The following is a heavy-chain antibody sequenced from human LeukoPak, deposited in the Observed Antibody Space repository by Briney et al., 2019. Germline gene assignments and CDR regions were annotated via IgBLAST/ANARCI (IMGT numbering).Heavy chain of an antibody. Sequence: GGSLRLSCDTSGVNFDSYWMTWVRQAPGKGLEWVANIRQDGSIKCYLDSVKGRFTISRDNAMNSLYLQMTSLRGEDTAVYYCARDGEFCSGTSCYDRYDYWGQGTLVTVSS. CDR1: GVNFDSYW. J-gene: IGHJ4*02. V-gene: IGHV3-7*01. D-gene: IGHD2-2*01. CDR3: ARDGEFCSGTSCYDRYDY. CDR2: IRQDGSIK.